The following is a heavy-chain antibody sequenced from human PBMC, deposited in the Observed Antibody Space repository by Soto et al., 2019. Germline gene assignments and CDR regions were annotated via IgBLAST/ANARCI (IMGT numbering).Heavy chain of an antibody. CDR3: ASPGGVTAMSDFDI. D-gene: IGHD3-16*01. CDR1: GGTFSSYT. Sequence: ASVKVSCKASGGTFSSYTISWVRQAPGQGLEWMGRIIPILGIANYAQKFQGRVTITADKSTSTAYMELSSLRSEDTAVYYCASPGGVTAMSDFDIWGQGTMVTV. V-gene: IGHV1-69*02. CDR2: IIPILGIA. J-gene: IGHJ3*02.